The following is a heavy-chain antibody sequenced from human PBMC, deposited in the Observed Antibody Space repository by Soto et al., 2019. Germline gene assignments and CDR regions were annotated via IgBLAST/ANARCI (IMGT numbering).Heavy chain of an antibody. CDR1: GFTFTRSA. V-gene: IGHV1-58*01. Sequence: SVKVSCKASGFTFTRSAVQWVRQARGQRPEWIGWIVVGSGNTIYAQKFQGRVTMTEDTSTDTAYMELSSLRSEDTAVYYCATGRFGDRDYYYGMDVWGQGTTVTVSS. J-gene: IGHJ6*02. CDR2: IVVGSGNT. D-gene: IGHD3-10*01. CDR3: ATGRFGDRDYYYGMDV.